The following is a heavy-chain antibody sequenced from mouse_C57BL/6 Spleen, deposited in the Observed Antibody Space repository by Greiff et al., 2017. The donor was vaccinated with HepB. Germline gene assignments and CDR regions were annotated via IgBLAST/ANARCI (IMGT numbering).Heavy chain of an antibody. CDR2: IYPGDGDT. Sequence: QVQLQQSGAELVKPGASVKISCKASGYAFSSYWMNWVNQRPGKGLEWIGQIYPGDGDTNYNGKFKGKATLTADKSSSTAYMQLSSLTSEDSAVYFCARETYYYGSRGYYAMDYWGQGTSVTVSS. J-gene: IGHJ4*01. CDR3: ARETYYYGSRGYYAMDY. CDR1: GYAFSSYW. V-gene: IGHV1-80*01. D-gene: IGHD1-1*01.